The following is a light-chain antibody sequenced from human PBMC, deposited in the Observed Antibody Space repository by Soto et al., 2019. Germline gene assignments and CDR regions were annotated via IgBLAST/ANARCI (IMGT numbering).Light chain of an antibody. CDR2: SDI. V-gene: IGLV1-44*01. J-gene: IGLJ3*02. CDR3: ASWDNSLNGWV. Sequence: QSVLTQPPSTSATPGQTVTMSCSGSSSNVGSYAVNWYQQLPGRAPQLLVYSDIRRPSGVPDRFSGSKSGITASLAISGLQSEDEADYYCASWDNSLNGWVFGGGTKVTVL. CDR1: SSNVGSYA.